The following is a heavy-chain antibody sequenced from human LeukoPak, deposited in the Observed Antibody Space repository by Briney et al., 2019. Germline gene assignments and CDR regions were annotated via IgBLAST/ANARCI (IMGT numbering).Heavy chain of an antibody. Sequence: PSQTLSLTCTVSGGSISSGGYYWSWIRQPPGKGLEWIGYIYHSGSTYYNPSLKSRVTISVDRSKNQFSLKLSSVTAADTAVYYCASLSLSAVALRAFDIWGQGTMVTVSS. J-gene: IGHJ3*02. CDR2: IYHSGST. D-gene: IGHD6-19*01. CDR3: ASLSLSAVALRAFDI. CDR1: GGSISSGGYY. V-gene: IGHV4-30-2*02.